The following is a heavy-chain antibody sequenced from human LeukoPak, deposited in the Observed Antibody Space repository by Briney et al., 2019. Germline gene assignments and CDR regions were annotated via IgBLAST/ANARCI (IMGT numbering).Heavy chain of an antibody. CDR1: GGSISSYY. V-gene: IGHV4-4*07. D-gene: IGHD6-6*01. CDR3: ARHIRDSSSSPLGY. J-gene: IGHJ4*02. Sequence: SETLSLTCTVSGGSISSYYWSWIRQPAGKGLEWIGRISTSGSTNYNPSLKSRVTMSVDTSKNQFSLKLSSVTAADTAVYYCARHIRDSSSSPLGYWGQGTLVTVSS. CDR2: ISTSGST.